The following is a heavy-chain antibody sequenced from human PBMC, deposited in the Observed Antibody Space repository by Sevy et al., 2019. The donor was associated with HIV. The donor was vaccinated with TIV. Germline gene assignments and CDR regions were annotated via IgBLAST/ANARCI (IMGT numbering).Heavy chain of an antibody. V-gene: IGHV3-7*01. CDR2: IKQDGSEK. CDR1: GFTFSSYS. D-gene: IGHD3-10*01. CDR3: ARDRGVAFDY. Sequence: GGSLRLSCAASGFTFSSYSMSWVRQAPGKGLEWVANIKQDGSEKYYVDSVKGRFTISRDNAKNSLYLQMNSLRAEDTAVYYCARDRGVAFDYWGQGTLVTVSS. J-gene: IGHJ4*02.